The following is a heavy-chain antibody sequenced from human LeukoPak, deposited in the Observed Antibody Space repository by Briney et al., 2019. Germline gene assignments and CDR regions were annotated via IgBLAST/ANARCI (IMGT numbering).Heavy chain of an antibody. J-gene: IGHJ6*03. CDR2: IYYSGST. Sequence: PSETLSLTCTVSGGSISSYYWSWIRQPPGKGLEWIGYIYYSGSTNYNPSLKSRVTISVDTSKNQFSLKLSSVTAADTAVYYCARVLRSSSWTYYYYYMDVWGKGTTVTISS. V-gene: IGHV4-59*01. D-gene: IGHD6-13*01. CDR1: GGSISSYY. CDR3: ARVLRSSSWTYYYYYMDV.